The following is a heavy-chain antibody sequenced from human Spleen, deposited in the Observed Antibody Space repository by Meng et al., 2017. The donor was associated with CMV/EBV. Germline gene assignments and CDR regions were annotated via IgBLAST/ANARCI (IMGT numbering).Heavy chain of an antibody. D-gene: IGHD3-10*01. J-gene: IGHJ6*02. CDR1: GFTVSSNY. Sequence: GESLKISCAASGFTVSSNYMSWVRQAPGKGLEWVSIIYSGGSTYYADSVKGRFTIPRDNSKNTLYLQMNSLRAEDTAVYYCARDRGSGSYVYYYYGMDVWGQGTTVTVSS. CDR2: IYSGGST. CDR3: ARDRGSGSYVYYYYGMDV. V-gene: IGHV3-53*01.